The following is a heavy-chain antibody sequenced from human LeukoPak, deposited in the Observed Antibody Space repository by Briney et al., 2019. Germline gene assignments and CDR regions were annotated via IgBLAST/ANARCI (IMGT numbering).Heavy chain of an antibody. V-gene: IGHV1-8*01. CDR3: ARVGSSSWYYYYYYMDV. CDR2: MNPNSGNT. J-gene: IGHJ6*03. Sequence: GASVKVSCKASGYTFTSYDINWVRQATGQGLEWMGWMNPNSGNTAYAQKFQGRVTITRNTSISTAYMELSSLRSEDTAVYYCARVGSSSWYYYYYYMDVWGKGTTVTVSS. D-gene: IGHD6-13*01. CDR1: GYTFTSYD.